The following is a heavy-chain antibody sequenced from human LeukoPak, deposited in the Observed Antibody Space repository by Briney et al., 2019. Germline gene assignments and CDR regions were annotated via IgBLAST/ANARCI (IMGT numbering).Heavy chain of an antibody. V-gene: IGHV1-69*04. D-gene: IGHD3-22*01. Sequence: SVKVSCKASGGTFSSYAISWVRQAPGQGLERMGRIIPILGIANYAQKFQGRVTITADKSTSTAYMELSSLRSEDTAVYYCAREGGDSSGGAFDIWGQGTMVTVSS. CDR3: AREGGDSSGGAFDI. J-gene: IGHJ3*02. CDR1: GGTFSSYA. CDR2: IIPILGIA.